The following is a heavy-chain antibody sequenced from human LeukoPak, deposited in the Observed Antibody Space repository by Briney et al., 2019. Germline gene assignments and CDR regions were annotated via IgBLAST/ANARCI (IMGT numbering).Heavy chain of an antibody. CDR2: INHSGST. J-gene: IGHJ5*02. V-gene: IGHV4-34*01. D-gene: IGHD5-12*01. Sequence: SETLSFTCAVYGGSFSGYYWSWIRQPPGKGLEWIGEINHSGSTNYNPSLKSRVTISVDTSKNQFSLKLSSVTAADTAVYYCARDSGYVLDPWGQGTLVTVSS. CDR3: ARDSGYVLDP. CDR1: GGSFSGYY.